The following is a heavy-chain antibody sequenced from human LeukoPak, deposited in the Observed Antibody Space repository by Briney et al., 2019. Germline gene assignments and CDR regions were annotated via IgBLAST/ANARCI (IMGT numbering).Heavy chain of an antibody. CDR2: IIPILGIA. J-gene: IGHJ6*02. Sequence: SVKVSCKASGGTFSSYAMSWVRQAPGQGLEWMGRIIPILGIANYAQKFQGRVTITADKSTSTAYMELSSLRSEDTAVYFCARRHCGGDCSSTYYYYYGLDVWGQGTTVAVSS. CDR1: GGTFSSYA. D-gene: IGHD2-21*02. CDR3: ARRHCGGDCSSTYYYYYGLDV. V-gene: IGHV1-69*04.